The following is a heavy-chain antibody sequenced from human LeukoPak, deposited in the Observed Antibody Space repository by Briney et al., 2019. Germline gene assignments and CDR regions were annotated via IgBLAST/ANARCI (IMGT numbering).Heavy chain of an antibody. CDR1: GFTVSKSW. D-gene: IGHD2-2*01. Sequence: GGSLRLSCAASGFTVSKSWMSWVRQAPGKGLEWVSAISGSGGSTYYADSVKGRFTISRDNSKNTLYLQMNSLRAEDTAVYYCAKSIVVVPGRGFDYWGQGTLVTVSS. V-gene: IGHV3-23*01. J-gene: IGHJ4*02. CDR2: ISGSGGST. CDR3: AKSIVVVPGRGFDY.